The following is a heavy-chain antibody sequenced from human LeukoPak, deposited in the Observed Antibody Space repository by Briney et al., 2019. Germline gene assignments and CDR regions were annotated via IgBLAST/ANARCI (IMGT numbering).Heavy chain of an antibody. D-gene: IGHD2-2*01. J-gene: IGHJ6*03. CDR2: IIPIFGST. CDR3: AREMSFCSGISCYAQKYYYYYMDL. CDR1: GGTFSTYA. Sequence: SVKVSCKASGGTFSTYAISWVRQAPGQGLEWMGGIIPIFGSTNYAQKFQARVMITADKSTSTAYMELSSLRSEDTAVYYCAREMSFCSGISCYAQKYYYYYMDLWGKGTTVTVSS. V-gene: IGHV1-69*06.